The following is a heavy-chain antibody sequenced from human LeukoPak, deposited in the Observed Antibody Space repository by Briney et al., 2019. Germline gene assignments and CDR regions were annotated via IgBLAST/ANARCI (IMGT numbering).Heavy chain of an antibody. V-gene: IGHV3-30*02. Sequence: GGSLRLSCAASGFTFSSYGMHWVRQAPGKGLEWVAFIRYDGSNKYYADSVKGRFTISRDNSKNTLYLQMNSLRAEDTAVYYCAKGVNYYGSGSYSDYWGQGTLVTVSS. J-gene: IGHJ4*02. D-gene: IGHD3-10*01. CDR2: IRYDGSNK. CDR3: AKGVNYYGSGSYSDY. CDR1: GFTFSSYG.